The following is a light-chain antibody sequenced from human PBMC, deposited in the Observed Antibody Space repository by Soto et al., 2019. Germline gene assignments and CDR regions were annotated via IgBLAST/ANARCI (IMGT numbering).Light chain of an antibody. J-gene: IGLJ2*01. V-gene: IGLV1-51*01. CDR3: ATWDNSLSAGV. Sequence: TQAPSVSAAPGQKVTISCSGSASNIEKNSVSWYQQFPGTAPKLLIYDNQNRPSGIPDRFSGSKSGTSATLDITGLQTGDEADYYCATWDNSLSAGVFGGGTELAV. CDR1: ASNIEKNS. CDR2: DNQ.